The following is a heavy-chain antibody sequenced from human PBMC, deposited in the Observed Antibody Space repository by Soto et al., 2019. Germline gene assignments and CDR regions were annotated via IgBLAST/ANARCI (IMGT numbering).Heavy chain of an antibody. CDR3: ARGSGQPHTNFDY. D-gene: IGHD3-10*01. CDR1: GGSISSYY. Sequence: SETLSLTCTVSGGSISSYYCSWIRQPPGKGLEWIGYIYYSGSTNYNPSLKSRVTISVDTSKNQFSLKLSSVTAADTAVYYCARGSGQPHTNFDYWGQGTLVTVSS. J-gene: IGHJ4*02. V-gene: IGHV4-59*01. CDR2: IYYSGST.